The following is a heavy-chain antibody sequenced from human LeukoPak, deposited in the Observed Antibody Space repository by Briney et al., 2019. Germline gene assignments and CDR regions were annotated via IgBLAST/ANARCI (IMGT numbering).Heavy chain of an antibody. CDR2: IWYDGSNK. Sequence: GGSLRLSCAASGFTFSSYGMHWVRQAPGKGLEWVAVIWYDGSNKYYADSVKGRFTISRDNSKNTLYLQMNSLRAEDTAVYYCAKDLSSGYPIAAAGSYYYYGMDVWGQGTTVTVSS. V-gene: IGHV3-33*06. J-gene: IGHJ6*02. CDR1: GFTFSSYG. CDR3: AKDLSSGYPIAAAGSYYYYGMDV. D-gene: IGHD6-13*01.